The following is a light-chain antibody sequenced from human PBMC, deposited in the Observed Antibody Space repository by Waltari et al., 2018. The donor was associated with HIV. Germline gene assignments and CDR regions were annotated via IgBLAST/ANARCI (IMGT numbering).Light chain of an antibody. Sequence: DIQMTQSPSTLSASVGDRVTVSYRANQTIAKFLNWYQHKPGEAPNLLISSASNLHGGVPSRFGASGSGTDFALTITSLQPEDFVVYYCQQTHSAPWTFGQGTKIDIK. CDR2: SAS. CDR3: QQTHSAPWT. V-gene: IGKV1-39*01. CDR1: QTIAKF. J-gene: IGKJ1*01.